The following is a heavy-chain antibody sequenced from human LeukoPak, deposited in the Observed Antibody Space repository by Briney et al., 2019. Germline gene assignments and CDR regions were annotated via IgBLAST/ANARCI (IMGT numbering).Heavy chain of an antibody. V-gene: IGHV4-39*07. D-gene: IGHD1-26*01. CDR1: GGSISSSRYY. J-gene: IGHJ3*02. Sequence: PETLPLTCTVSGGSISSSRYYWGWIRQPPGKGLEWIGSIYYSGSTYYNPSLKSRVAISVDTFKNQFSLKLSSVTAADTAVYYCARVPRPVGGAFDIWGQGTMVTVSS. CDR2: IYYSGST. CDR3: ARVPRPVGGAFDI.